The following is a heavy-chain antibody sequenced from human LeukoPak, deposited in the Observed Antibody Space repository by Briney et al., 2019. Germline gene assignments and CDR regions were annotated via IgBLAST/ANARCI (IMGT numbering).Heavy chain of an antibody. D-gene: IGHD3-3*01. V-gene: IGHV1-46*01. Sequence: ASVKVSCKESGYTFTSYYMHWVRQAPGQGLEWMGVINPSGGSTSYAQKFQGRVTMTRDTSTSTVHMELSSLRSEDTAVYYCAILTGNEYYDFWSGYYFMDVWGQGTTVTVSS. J-gene: IGHJ6*02. CDR3: AILTGNEYYDFWSGYYFMDV. CDR2: INPSGGST. CDR1: GYTFTSYY.